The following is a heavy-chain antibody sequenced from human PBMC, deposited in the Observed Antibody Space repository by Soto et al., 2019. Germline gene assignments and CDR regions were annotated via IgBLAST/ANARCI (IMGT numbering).Heavy chain of an antibody. CDR1: GGTFSSYA. J-gene: IGHJ6*02. V-gene: IGHV1-69*13. D-gene: IGHD3-3*01. Sequence: GASVKVSCKASGGTFSSYAISWVRQAPGQGLEWMGGIIPIFGTANYAQKFQGRVTITADESTSTAYMELSSLRSEDTAVYYCARVTDYDFWSGYLDVWGQGTTVTAP. CDR3: ARVTDYDFWSGYLDV. CDR2: IIPIFGTA.